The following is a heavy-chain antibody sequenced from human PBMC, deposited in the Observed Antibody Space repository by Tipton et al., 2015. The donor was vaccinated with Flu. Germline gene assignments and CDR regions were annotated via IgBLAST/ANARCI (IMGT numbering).Heavy chain of an antibody. CDR3: AKDIGQQLVHSDY. Sequence: SLRLSCAASGFIFDDYAIHWVRQAPGKGLEWVSGISWDSGNIGYADSVKGRFTISRDNAKNSLYLQMNSLRTEDTAFYYCAKDIGQQLVHSDYWGQGTLVTVSS. CDR1: GFIFDDYA. D-gene: IGHD6-13*01. J-gene: IGHJ4*02. CDR2: ISWDSGNI. V-gene: IGHV3-9*01.